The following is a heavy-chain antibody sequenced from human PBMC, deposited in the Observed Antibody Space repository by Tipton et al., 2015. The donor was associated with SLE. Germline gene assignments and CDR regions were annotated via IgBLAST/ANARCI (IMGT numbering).Heavy chain of an antibody. D-gene: IGHD2-2*01. V-gene: IGHV4-39*07. CDR3: ARSGALVPAAITWLDP. CDR2: IYYSGST. CDR1: GGSISSTTYY. J-gene: IGHJ5*02. Sequence: TLSLTCTVSGGSISSTTYYWGWIRQPPGKGLEWIGSIYYSGSTHYNPSLKSRVTISVDTSRTQFSLKLTSVTAADTAVYYCARSGALVPAAITWLDPWGQGTLVTVSS.